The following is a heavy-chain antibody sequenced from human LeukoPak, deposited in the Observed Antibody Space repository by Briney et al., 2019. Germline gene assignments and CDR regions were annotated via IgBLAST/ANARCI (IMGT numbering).Heavy chain of an antibody. V-gene: IGHV1-69*13. CDR3: ASPSGSYGSADDY. Sequence: SVKVSCKASGGTFSSYASSWVRQAPGQGLEWMGGIIPIFGTANYAQKFQGRVTITADESTSTAYMELSSLRSEDTAVYYCASPSGSYGSADDYWGQGTLVTVSS. CDR1: GGTFSSYA. J-gene: IGHJ4*02. CDR2: IIPIFGTA. D-gene: IGHD1-26*01.